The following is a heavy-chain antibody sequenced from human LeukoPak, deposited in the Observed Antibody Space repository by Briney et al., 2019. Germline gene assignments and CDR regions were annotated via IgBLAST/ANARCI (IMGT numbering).Heavy chain of an antibody. CDR3: ARDPDTAMVPNAFDI. J-gene: IGHJ3*02. V-gene: IGHV3-30*03. Sequence: GGSLRLSCAASGFTFSSYGMHWVRQAPGKGLEWVAVISYDGSNKYYADSVKGRFTISRDNSKNTLYLQMNSLRAEDTAVYYCARDPDTAMVPNAFDIWGQGTMVTVSS. CDR1: GFTFSSYG. CDR2: ISYDGSNK. D-gene: IGHD5-18*01.